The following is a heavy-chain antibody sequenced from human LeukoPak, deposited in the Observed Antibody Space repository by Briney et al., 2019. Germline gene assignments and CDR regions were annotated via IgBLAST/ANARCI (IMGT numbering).Heavy chain of an antibody. CDR1: GFTFSSYS. Sequence: GGSLRLSCAASGFTFSSYSMNWVRQAPGKGLEWVSSISSSSSYIYYADSVKGRFTISRDNAKNSLYLQMNSLRAEDTAVYYCARGRYDILTGYYWRWGQGTLVTVSS. CDR3: ARGRYDILTGYYWR. D-gene: IGHD3-9*01. CDR2: ISSSSSYI. J-gene: IGHJ4*02. V-gene: IGHV3-21*01.